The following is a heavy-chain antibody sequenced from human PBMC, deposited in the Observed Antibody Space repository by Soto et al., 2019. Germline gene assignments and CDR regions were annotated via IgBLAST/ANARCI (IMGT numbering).Heavy chain of an antibody. V-gene: IGHV1-18*01. D-gene: IGHD4-17*01. Sequence: QVQLVQSGAEVKKPGASVKVSCKTSGYSFRNYGISWVRQAPGQGLEWMGWISPYNGYTDYAQNFQGRVTMTTDTSTSIAHMEVRSLRSDDTAMYYCVRDFFNDSGDYVSDFWGQGTLVTVSS. J-gene: IGHJ4*02. CDR1: GYSFRNYG. CDR2: ISPYNGYT. CDR3: VRDFFNDSGDYVSDF.